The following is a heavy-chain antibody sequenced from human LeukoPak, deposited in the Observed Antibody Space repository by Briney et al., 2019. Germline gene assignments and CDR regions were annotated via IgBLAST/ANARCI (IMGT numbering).Heavy chain of an antibody. J-gene: IGHJ3*02. CDR2: INPNSGGT. V-gene: IGHV1-2*02. Sequence: ASVKVSCKASGYTFTGYFMHWVRQAPGQGLEWMGWINPNSGGTNYAQNFQGRVTMSRDTSISTAYMEMSRLRSDDTAVLYCARTLDGYNLDAFDIWGQGTMVTVSS. CDR1: GYTFTGYF. CDR3: ARTLDGYNLDAFDI. D-gene: IGHD5-24*01.